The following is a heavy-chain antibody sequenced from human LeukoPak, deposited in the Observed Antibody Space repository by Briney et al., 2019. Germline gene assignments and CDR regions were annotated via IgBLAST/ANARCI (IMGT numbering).Heavy chain of an antibody. D-gene: IGHD3-10*01. J-gene: IGHJ6*02. CDR2: VSSDGGST. CDR3: SRTMVRDIFLLGVGGTLLSPTYYYYGMDV. Sequence: GGSLRLSCSASGFTFSNFPMHWVRQAPGKGLEYVSAVSSDGGSTYYADSMRGRFTISRDNARHSLYLQMNSLRAEDTAVYYCSRTMVRDIFLLGVGGTLLSPTYYYYGMDVWGQGTTVTVSS. CDR1: GFTFSNFP. V-gene: IGHV3-64*04.